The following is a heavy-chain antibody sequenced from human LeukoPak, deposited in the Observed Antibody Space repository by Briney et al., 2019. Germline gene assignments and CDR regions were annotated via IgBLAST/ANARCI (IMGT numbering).Heavy chain of an antibody. Sequence: ASVKVSCKASGGTFSSYAIRWVRQAPGQGLEWMGRIIPIFGTANYAQKFQGRVTITTDESTSTAYMELSSLRSEDTAVYYCARDWNYYYDSSGYYLDAFDIWGQGTMVTVSS. J-gene: IGHJ3*02. D-gene: IGHD3-22*01. CDR3: ARDWNYYYDSSGYYLDAFDI. CDR2: IIPIFGTA. CDR1: GGTFSSYA. V-gene: IGHV1-69*05.